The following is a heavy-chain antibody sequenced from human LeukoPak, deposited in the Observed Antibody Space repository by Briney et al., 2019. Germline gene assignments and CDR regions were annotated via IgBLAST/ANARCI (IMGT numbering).Heavy chain of an antibody. CDR2: IWYDGSNK. V-gene: IGHV3-33*08. J-gene: IGHJ4*02. CDR3: ARGGNGWSLNNYFDS. D-gene: IGHD6-19*01. CDR1: GFTFSSYG. Sequence: GGSLRLSCAASGFTFSSYGMHWVRQAPGKGLEWVAVIWYDGSNKYYADSVKGRFTVSRDNSQNTLYLQMNSLRIEDTAVYHCARGGNGWSLNNYFDSWGQGTLVTVSS.